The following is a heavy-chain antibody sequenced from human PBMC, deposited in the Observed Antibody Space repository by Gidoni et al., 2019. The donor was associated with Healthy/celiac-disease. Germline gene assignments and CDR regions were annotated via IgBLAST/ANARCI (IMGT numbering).Heavy chain of an antibody. CDR1: GSTLTELS. Sequence: QVQLVQSGAEVKKPGASVKVSCKVSGSTLTELSMHWVRQAPGKGLEWMGGFDPEDGETIYAQKFQGRVTMTEDTSTDTAYMELSSLRSEDTAVYYCATGSPLGEQWLVRGAFDIWGQGTMVTVSS. V-gene: IGHV1-24*01. D-gene: IGHD6-19*01. CDR2: FDPEDGET. J-gene: IGHJ3*02. CDR3: ATGSPLGEQWLVRGAFDI.